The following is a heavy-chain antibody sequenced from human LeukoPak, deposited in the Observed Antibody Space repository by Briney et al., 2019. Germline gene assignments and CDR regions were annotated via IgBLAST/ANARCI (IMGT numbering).Heavy chain of an antibody. V-gene: IGHV3-23*01. CDR3: AKDRDSPLEGWFDP. CDR2: ISGIGDRT. D-gene: IGHD3-3*02. Sequence: PGGSLRLSCAASGFTFSSYAMSWVRQAPGKGLEWVSGISGIGDRTYYTDPVKGRFTISRDNSKNTLYLQMNSLRADDKAVYYCAKDRDSPLEGWFDPWGQGTLVTVSS. CDR1: GFTFSSYA. J-gene: IGHJ5*02.